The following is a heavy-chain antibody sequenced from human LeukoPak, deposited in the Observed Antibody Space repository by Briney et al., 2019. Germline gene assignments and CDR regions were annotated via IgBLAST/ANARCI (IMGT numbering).Heavy chain of an antibody. V-gene: IGHV3-30*02. CDR3: ARDAYSNYGGVVY. D-gene: IGHD4-11*01. CDR1: GFTFSNYG. Sequence: GGSLRLSCAASGFTFSNYGMHWVRQAPGKGLEWVTFIRNDGSNKYYADSVKGRFTISRDNSRNTLYLQMNSLRAEDTAVYYCARDAYSNYGGVVYWGQGTLVTVSS. CDR2: IRNDGSNK. J-gene: IGHJ4*02.